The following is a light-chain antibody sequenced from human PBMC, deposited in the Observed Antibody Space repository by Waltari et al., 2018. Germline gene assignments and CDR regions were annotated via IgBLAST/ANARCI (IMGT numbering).Light chain of an antibody. Sequence: EIVMTQSPATLSVSPGDTATLSCRASQTVGSDLAWYQQKPGQAPRLLFHSASIRATAIPARVSGSGSGTDFTVTISSLQPEDFAVYYCQQYKNWPNTFGQGTNLEMK. V-gene: IGKV3-15*01. J-gene: IGKJ2*01. CDR1: QTVGSD. CDR3: QQYKNWPNT. CDR2: SAS.